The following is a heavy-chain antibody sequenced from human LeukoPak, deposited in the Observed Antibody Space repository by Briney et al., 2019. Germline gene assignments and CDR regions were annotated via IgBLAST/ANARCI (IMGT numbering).Heavy chain of an antibody. CDR2: ISSSCSYI. D-gene: IGHD4-17*01. V-gene: IGHV3-21*01. CDR1: GFTFSSYS. CDR3: ARGFYGDYVPFDY. J-gene: IGHJ4*02. Sequence: GGSLRLSCAASGFTFSSYSMNWVRQAPGKGLEWVSSISSSCSYIYYADSVKGRFTISRDNAKNSLYLQMNSLRAEDTAVYYCARGFYGDYVPFDYWGQGTLVTVSS.